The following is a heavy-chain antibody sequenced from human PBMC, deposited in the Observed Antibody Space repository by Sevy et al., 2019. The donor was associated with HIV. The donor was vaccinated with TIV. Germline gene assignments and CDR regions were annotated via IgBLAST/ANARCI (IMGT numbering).Heavy chain of an antibody. Sequence: SETLSLTCTVPVGSISSSSYYWGWIRQPPGKGLEWIGGIYYSGSTYYNPSLKSRVTISVDTSKNQFSLKLSSVTAADTAVYYCARQGGGSTADYWGQGTLVTVSS. J-gene: IGHJ4*02. CDR1: VGSISSSSYY. V-gene: IGHV4-39*01. CDR2: IYYSGST. CDR3: ARQGGGSTADY. D-gene: IGHD3-10*01.